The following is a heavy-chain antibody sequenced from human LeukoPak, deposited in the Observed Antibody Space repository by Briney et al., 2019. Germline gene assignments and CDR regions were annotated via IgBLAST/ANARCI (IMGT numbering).Heavy chain of an antibody. D-gene: IGHD3-10*01. Sequence: GWSLRLSCAASGFTFSNYAMTWVRQAPGKGLDWVSAISGSGDSTYYAACVKGRFTISRDNSRNTLYLQINSLRADDTAVYYCADYYASGGLLDWGQGTLVTVSS. CDR2: ISGSGDST. V-gene: IGHV3-23*01. CDR1: GFTFSNYA. CDR3: ADYYASGGLLD. J-gene: IGHJ4*02.